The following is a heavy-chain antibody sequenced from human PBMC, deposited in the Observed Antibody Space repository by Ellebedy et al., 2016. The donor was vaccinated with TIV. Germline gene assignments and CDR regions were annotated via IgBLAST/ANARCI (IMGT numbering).Heavy chain of an antibody. CDR2: IYTSGST. V-gene: IGHV4-4*07. J-gene: IGHJ3*02. CDR3: ARVWFAPWVSYRFDAFDI. Sequence: SETLSLTXTVSGGSISSYYWSWIRQPAGKGLEWIGRIYTSGSTNYNPSLKSRDTMSVDTSKNQFSLKLSSVTAADTAVYYCARVWFAPWVSYRFDAFDIWGQGTMVTVSS. CDR1: GGSISSYY. D-gene: IGHD3-16*02.